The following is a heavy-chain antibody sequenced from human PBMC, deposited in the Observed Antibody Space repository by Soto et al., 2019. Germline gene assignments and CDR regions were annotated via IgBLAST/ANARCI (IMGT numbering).Heavy chain of an antibody. J-gene: IGHJ3*02. V-gene: IGHV4-34*01. CDR3: ARPIWGSYRYAFGAFDI. Sequence: SETLSLTCAVYGGSFSGYYWSWIRQPPGKGLEWIGEINHSGSTNYNPPLKSRVTISVDTSKNQFSLKLSSVTAADTAVYYCARPIWGSYRYAFGAFDIWGQGTMVTVSS. D-gene: IGHD3-16*02. CDR1: GGSFSGYY. CDR2: INHSGST.